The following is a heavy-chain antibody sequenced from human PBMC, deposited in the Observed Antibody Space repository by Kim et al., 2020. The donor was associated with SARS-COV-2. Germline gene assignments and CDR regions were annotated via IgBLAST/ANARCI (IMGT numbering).Heavy chain of an antibody. Sequence: ASVKVSCKASGYTFSSYGIHWVRQAPGQRLEWMGWINAGNGNTKYSQKFQGRVTFTRDTSASTAYMELSSLRSEDTAVYFCARDLDITAAGTLTWFAPWG. D-gene: IGHD6-13*01. CDR1: GYTFSSYG. J-gene: IGHJ5*02. V-gene: IGHV1-3*01. CDR3: ARDLDITAAGTLTWFAP. CDR2: INAGNGNT.